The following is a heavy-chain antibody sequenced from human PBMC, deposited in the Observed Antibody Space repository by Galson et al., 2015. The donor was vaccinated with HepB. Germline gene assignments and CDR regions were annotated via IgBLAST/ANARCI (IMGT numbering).Heavy chain of an antibody. CDR2: MNTNTGKP. CDR1: VYTFTDYV. J-gene: IGHJ6*03. Sequence: VKVSCKASVYTFTDYVVNWVRQAPGQGLEWMGWMNTNTGKPTYAPGFAGRSVFSLDTSVTTAYLQISSLETDDTAVYYCSRSPLRFFDWLPYYDYYYMDVWGEGTTVTVSS. D-gene: IGHD3-9*01. CDR3: SRSPLRFFDWLPYYDYYYMDV. V-gene: IGHV7-4-1*02.